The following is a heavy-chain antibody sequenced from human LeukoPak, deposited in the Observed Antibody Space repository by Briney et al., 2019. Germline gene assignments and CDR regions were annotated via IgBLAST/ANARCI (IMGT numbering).Heavy chain of an antibody. J-gene: IGHJ4*02. CDR1: GFTFSSYG. Sequence: GRSLRLSCAACGFTFSSYGMHWVRQAPGKGLEWVAVIWYDGSNKYYADSVKGRFTIYRDNSKNTLYLQMNSLRAEDTAVYYCARGAARSPYFDYWGQGTLVTVSS. CDR3: ARGAARSPYFDY. D-gene: IGHD6-6*01. V-gene: IGHV3-33*01. CDR2: IWYDGSNK.